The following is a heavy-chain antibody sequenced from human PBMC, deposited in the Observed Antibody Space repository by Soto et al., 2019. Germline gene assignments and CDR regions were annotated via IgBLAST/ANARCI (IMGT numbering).Heavy chain of an antibody. CDR2: IYYSGST. D-gene: IGHD5-18*01. CDR3: ARGSRRGYSYGTLDY. Sequence: QVQLQESGPGLVNPSQTLSLTCTVSGGSISSGGYYWRWFRQHPGKGVAWIGYIYYSGSTYYHPSLKSRVTISVDTSKHQFSLELNFLTAADKGMSYWARGSRRGYSYGTLDYWGQGTLVTVSS. CDR1: GGSISSGGYY. V-gene: IGHV4-31*03. J-gene: IGHJ4*02.